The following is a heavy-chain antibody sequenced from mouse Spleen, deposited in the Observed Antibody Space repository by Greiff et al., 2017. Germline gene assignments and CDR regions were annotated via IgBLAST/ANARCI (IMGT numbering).Heavy chain of an antibody. CDR3: AREDYGSSYGAY. V-gene: IGHV5-17*02. CDR2: ISSGSSTI. D-gene: IGHD1-1*01. CDR1: GFTFSSFG. J-gene: IGHJ3*01. Sequence: EVMLVESGGGLVQPGGSRKLSCAASGFTFSSFGMHWVRQAPEKGLEWVAYISSGSSTIYYADTVKGRFTISRDNPKNTLFLQMTSLRSEDTAMYYCAREDYGSSYGAYWGQGTLVTVSA.